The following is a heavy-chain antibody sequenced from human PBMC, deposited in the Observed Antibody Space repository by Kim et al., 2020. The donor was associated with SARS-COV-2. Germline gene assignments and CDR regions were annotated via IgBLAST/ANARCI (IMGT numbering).Heavy chain of an antibody. CDR3: ARAKTGTTSVDY. J-gene: IGHJ4*02. Sequence: SAQKLQGRVTMTTDTSTSTAYMELRSLRSDDTAVYYCARAKTGTTSVDYWGQGTLVTVSS. D-gene: IGHD1-1*01. V-gene: IGHV1-18*01.